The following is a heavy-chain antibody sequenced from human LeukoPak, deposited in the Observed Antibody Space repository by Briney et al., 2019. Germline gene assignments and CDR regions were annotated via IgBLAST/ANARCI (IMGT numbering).Heavy chain of an antibody. D-gene: IGHD4-17*01. J-gene: IGHJ4*02. CDR2: IWYDGSNK. Sequence: GGSLRLSCAASGFTFSSYGMHWVRRAPGKGLEWVAVIWYDGSNKYYADSVKGRFTISRDNSKNTLYLQMNSLRAEDTAVYHCARDRDYGDYDFDYWGQGTLVTVSS. CDR1: GFTFSSYG. CDR3: ARDRDYGDYDFDY. V-gene: IGHV3-33*01.